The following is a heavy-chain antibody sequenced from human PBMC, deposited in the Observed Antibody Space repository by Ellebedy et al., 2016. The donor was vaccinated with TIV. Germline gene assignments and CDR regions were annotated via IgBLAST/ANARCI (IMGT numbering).Heavy chain of an antibody. CDR2: INPNSGGT. V-gene: IGHV1-2*04. J-gene: IGHJ5*02. CDR3: ARDPRASYCGGDCTPAPWFDP. Sequence: ASVKVSCXASGYTFTGYYMHWVRQAPGQGREWMGWINPNSGGTNYAQKFQGWVTMTRDTSISTAYMELSRLRSDDTAVYYCARDPRASYCGGDCTPAPWFDPWGQGTLVTVSS. CDR1: GYTFTGYY. D-gene: IGHD2-21*02.